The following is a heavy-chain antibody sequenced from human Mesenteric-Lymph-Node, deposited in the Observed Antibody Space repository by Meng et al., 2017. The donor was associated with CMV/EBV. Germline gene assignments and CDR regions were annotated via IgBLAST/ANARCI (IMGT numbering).Heavy chain of an antibody. Sequence: TGYVYSLTSYVSGWASQRPGKGLEWMGIVYSGDSADTRYSRSFQGRVTISADKSLRTAYLQWSSLKASDTAMYYCARHGPNPYFDSWGQGTLVTVSS. V-gene: IGHV5-51*02. CDR1: VYSLTSYV. CDR2: VYSGDSADT. J-gene: IGHJ4*02. CDR3: ARHGPNPYFDS.